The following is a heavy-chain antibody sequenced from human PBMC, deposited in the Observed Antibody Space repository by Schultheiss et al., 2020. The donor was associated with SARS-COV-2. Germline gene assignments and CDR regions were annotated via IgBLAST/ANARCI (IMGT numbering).Heavy chain of an antibody. J-gene: IGHJ4*02. Sequence: GGSLRLSCAASGFTFSSYSMNWVRQAPGKGLEWVSSISSSSSYIYYADSVKGRFTISRDNAKNSLYLQMNSLRAEDTAVYYCAKATSVVVVPYFDYWGQGTPVTVSS. CDR2: ISSSSSYI. CDR1: GFTFSSYS. V-gene: IGHV3-21*04. CDR3: AKATSVVVVPYFDY. D-gene: IGHD2-2*01.